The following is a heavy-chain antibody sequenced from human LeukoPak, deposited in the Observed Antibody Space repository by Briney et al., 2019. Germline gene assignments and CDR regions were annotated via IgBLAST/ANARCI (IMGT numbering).Heavy chain of an antibody. Sequence: SETLSLTCAVSGGSISSGGYSWSWIRQPPGKGLEWIGEINHSGSTNYNPSLKSRVTISVDTSKNQFSLKLSSVTAADTAVYYCARGGYYYDSSGGFDYWGQGTLVTVSS. D-gene: IGHD3-22*01. CDR2: INHSGST. CDR1: GGSISSGGYS. CDR3: ARGGYYYDSSGGFDY. V-gene: IGHV4-34*01. J-gene: IGHJ4*02.